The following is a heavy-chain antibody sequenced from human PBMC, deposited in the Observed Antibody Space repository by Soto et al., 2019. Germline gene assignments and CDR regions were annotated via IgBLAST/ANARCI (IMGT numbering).Heavy chain of an antibody. Sequence: GGSLRLSCAASGFTFSSYAMHWVRQAPGKGLEWVAFISFDGSNKYYADSVKGRFTISRDNSKNTLYLQMNSLRAEDTAVYYCARDRGTAAARVRYYYYYDMDVWGQGTTVTVSS. J-gene: IGHJ6*02. D-gene: IGHD6-13*01. CDR3: ARDRGTAAARVRYYYYYDMDV. CDR1: GFTFSSYA. CDR2: ISFDGSNK. V-gene: IGHV3-30-3*01.